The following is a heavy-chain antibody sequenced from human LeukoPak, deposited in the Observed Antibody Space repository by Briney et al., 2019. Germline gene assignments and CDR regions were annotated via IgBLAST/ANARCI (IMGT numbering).Heavy chain of an antibody. CDR1: GGSISSHY. V-gene: IGHV4-59*11. J-gene: IGHJ6*02. Sequence: SETLSLTCTVSGGSISSHYWSWIRQPPGKGLEWIGYIYYSGSTNYNPSLKSRVTISVDTSKNQFSLKLSSVTAADTAVYYCARDGYCSGGSCYYYYGMDVWGQGTTVTVSS. CDR2: IYYSGST. D-gene: IGHD2-15*01. CDR3: ARDGYCSGGSCYYYYGMDV.